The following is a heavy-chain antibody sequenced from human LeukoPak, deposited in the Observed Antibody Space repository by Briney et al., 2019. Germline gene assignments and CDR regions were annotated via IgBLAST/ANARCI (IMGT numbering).Heavy chain of an antibody. J-gene: IGHJ4*02. CDR1: GFTFSGYA. CDR2: ISGSGGST. Sequence: GGSLRLSCAASGFTFSGYAMSWVRQAPGKGLEWVSAISGSGGSTYYADSVKGRFTISRDNSKNTPYLQMNSLRAEDTAVYYCAKDIVVVVAAPHYFDYWGQGTLVTVSS. D-gene: IGHD2-15*01. CDR3: AKDIVVVVAAPHYFDY. V-gene: IGHV3-23*01.